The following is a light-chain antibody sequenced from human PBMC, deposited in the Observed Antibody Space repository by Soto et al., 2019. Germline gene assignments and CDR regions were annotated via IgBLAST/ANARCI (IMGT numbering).Light chain of an antibody. J-gene: IGLJ2*01. CDR1: SSDIGDYNF. CDR2: EVR. Sequence: QSVLTQPASVSGSPGQSITISCTGTSSDIGDYNFVSWYQQYPGKAPKLMIYEVRNRPSGVPNRFSGSKSGNTASLTISGLQAEDEADYFCSSYTSTTPPVVFGGGTKLTVL. CDR3: SSYTSTTPPVV. V-gene: IGLV2-14*01.